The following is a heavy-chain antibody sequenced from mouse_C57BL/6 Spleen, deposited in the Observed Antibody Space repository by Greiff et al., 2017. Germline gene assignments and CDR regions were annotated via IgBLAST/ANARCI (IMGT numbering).Heavy chain of an antibody. CDR2: ISPGSGST. CDR3: ARRGFITAVVSTEYYFDY. D-gene: IGHD1-1*01. V-gene: IGHV1-55*01. Sequence: VQLQQPGAELVKPGASVKMSCKASGYTFTSYWITWVKQRPGQGLEWIGDISPGSGSTNYNAKFKSKATLTVDTSSSTAYMQLSSLTSEDSAVYYCARRGFITAVVSTEYYFDYWGQGTTLTVSS. CDR1: GYTFTSYW. J-gene: IGHJ2*01.